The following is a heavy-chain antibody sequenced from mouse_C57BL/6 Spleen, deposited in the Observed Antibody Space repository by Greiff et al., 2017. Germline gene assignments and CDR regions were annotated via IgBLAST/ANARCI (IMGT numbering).Heavy chain of an antibody. CDR2: INPSTGGT. V-gene: IGHV1-42*01. J-gene: IGHJ3*01. D-gene: IGHD1-1*01. CDR1: GYSFTGYY. CDR3: ASYYGSSPWFAY. Sequence: VQLQQSGPELVKPGASVKISCKASGYSFTGYYMNWVKQSPEKSLEWIGEINPSTGGTTYNQKFKAKATLTVDKSSSTAYMQLKSLTSEDSAVYYCASYYGSSPWFAYWGQGTLVTVSA.